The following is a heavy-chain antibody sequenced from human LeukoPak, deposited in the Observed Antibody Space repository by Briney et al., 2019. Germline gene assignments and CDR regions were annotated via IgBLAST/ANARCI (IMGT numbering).Heavy chain of an antibody. CDR1: GYTFTGYY. Sequence: ASVKVSCKASGYTFTGYYIHWVRQAPGQGLEWMGRINPNSGGTNYAQNFQGRVTMTRDTSISTAYMELNRLRSDDTAAYYCAREAPLTGSLFDYWGQGTLVTVSS. D-gene: IGHD3-10*01. CDR2: INPNSGGT. CDR3: AREAPLTGSLFDY. V-gene: IGHV1-2*06. J-gene: IGHJ4*02.